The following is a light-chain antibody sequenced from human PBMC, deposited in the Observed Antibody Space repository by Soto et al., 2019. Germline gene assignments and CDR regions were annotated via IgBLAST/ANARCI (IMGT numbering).Light chain of an antibody. V-gene: IGLV2-23*02. Sequence: QSALTQPASVSGSPGQSITISCTGTSSDVGTYNLVSWYQQHPGKAPKLMIYEVSKRPSGVSNRFSGSKSGNTASLTISGLQAEDEADYYCRSYAGSTTYVFGTGTRSPS. CDR3: RSYAGSTTYV. J-gene: IGLJ1*01. CDR2: EVS. CDR1: SSDVGTYNL.